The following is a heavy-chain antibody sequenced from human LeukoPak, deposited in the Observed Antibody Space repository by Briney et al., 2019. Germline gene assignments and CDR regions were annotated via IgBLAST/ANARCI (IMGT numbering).Heavy chain of an antibody. D-gene: IGHD4-23*01. CDR3: ARDGGSHNYWFDP. J-gene: IGHJ5*02. CDR2: IGHSGTT. CDR1: GGSFSPYY. V-gene: IGHV4-34*01. Sequence: SETLSLTCAFYGGSFSPYYWIWIRQPPGEGLEWIGEIGHSGTTNYNPSLKSRVTISLDTSKNQFSLKLSSVTAADTAVYYCARDGGSHNYWFDPWGQGTLVTVSS.